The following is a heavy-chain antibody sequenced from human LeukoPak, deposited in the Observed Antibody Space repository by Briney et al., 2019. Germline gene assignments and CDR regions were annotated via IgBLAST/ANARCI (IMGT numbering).Heavy chain of an antibody. CDR3: AREGYSSSFFAYYYMNV. D-gene: IGHD6-13*01. V-gene: IGHV1-8*01. Sequence: ASVKVSCKASGYTFTSYGINWVRQATGQGLEWMGWMNPNSGNTGYAQKFQGRVTMTRNTSISTAYMELSSLRSEDTAVYYCAREGYSSSFFAYYYMNVWGKGTTVTVSS. CDR2: MNPNSGNT. J-gene: IGHJ6*03. CDR1: GYTFTSYG.